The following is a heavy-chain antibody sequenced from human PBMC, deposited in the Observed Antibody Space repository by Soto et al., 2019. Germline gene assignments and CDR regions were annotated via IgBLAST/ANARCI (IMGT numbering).Heavy chain of an antibody. J-gene: IGHJ5*02. CDR3: ARAVAPYLGTWFDP. CDR1: GGSISSGNSYA. D-gene: IGHD3-16*01. Sequence: QLQLQESGSGLVKPSQTLSLTCAVSGGSISSGNSYAWSWILQPPGKGLEWIGSISHTGRTSYNPSLKGRVTMSVDKSKNQFSLKLSSVTAADMAVYYCARAVAPYLGTWFDPWGQGSLVIVSS. V-gene: IGHV4-30-2*01. CDR2: ISHTGRT.